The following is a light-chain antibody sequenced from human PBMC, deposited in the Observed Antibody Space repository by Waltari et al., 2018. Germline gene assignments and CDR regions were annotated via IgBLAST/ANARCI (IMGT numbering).Light chain of an antibody. CDR1: SSDVGGYHY. J-gene: IGLJ3*02. CDR2: DVS. Sequence: QSALTQPRSVSGSPGQSVTISCPGTSSDVGGYHYLSWYQQHPGKAPKLMIYDVSKRPSGVPDRFSGSKSGNTASLTISGLQAEDEADYYCCSYAGSYTWVFGGGTKLTVL. V-gene: IGLV2-11*01. CDR3: CSYAGSYTWV.